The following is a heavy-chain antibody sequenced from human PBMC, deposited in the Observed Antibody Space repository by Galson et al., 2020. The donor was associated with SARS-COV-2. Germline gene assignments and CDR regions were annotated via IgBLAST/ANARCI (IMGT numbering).Heavy chain of an antibody. V-gene: IGHV4-34*01. CDR2: INHSGST. CDR1: GGSFSGYY. J-gene: IGHJ3*02. D-gene: IGHD3-16*01. Sequence: SETLSLTCAVYGGSFSGYYWSWIRQPPGKGLQWIGDINHSGSTNYNPSLKSRVTISVDTSKNQFSLKLTSVTAADTAVYYCVWGGAFDIWGQGTMVTVSS. CDR3: VWGGAFDI.